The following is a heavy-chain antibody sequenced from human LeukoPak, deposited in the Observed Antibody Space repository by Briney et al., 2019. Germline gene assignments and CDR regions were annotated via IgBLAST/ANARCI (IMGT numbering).Heavy chain of an antibody. D-gene: IGHD3-10*01. J-gene: IGHJ6*02. Sequence: ASVKVSCKASGYTFTSYAMHWVRQAPGQRLEWMGWINAGNGNTKYSQKFQGRVTITTDTSASTAYMELSSLRSEDTAVYYCARGAKVTMVRGVISYYYYGMDVWGQGTTVTVSS. CDR3: ARGAKVTMVRGVISYYYYGMDV. V-gene: IGHV1-3*01. CDR2: INAGNGNT. CDR1: GYTFTSYA.